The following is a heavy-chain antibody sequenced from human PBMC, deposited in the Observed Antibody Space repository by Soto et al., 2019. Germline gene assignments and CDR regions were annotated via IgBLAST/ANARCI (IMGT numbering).Heavy chain of an antibody. D-gene: IGHD3-3*01. CDR1: GGSFSGYY. CDR3: ARMSSPTYYDFWSPRMGAFDI. J-gene: IGHJ3*02. CDR2: INHSGST. Sequence: NPSETLSLTCAVYGGSFSGYYWSWIRQPPGKGLEWIGEINHSGSTNYNPSLKSRVTISVDTSKNQFSLKLSSVTAADTAVYYCARMSSPTYYDFWSPRMGAFDIWGQGTMVTVSS. V-gene: IGHV4-34*01.